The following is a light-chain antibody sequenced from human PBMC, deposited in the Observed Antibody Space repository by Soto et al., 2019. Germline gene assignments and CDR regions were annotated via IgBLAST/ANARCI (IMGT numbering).Light chain of an antibody. CDR3: QQYESTPPT. CDR1: QSVLYNSNNKNY. Sequence: DIVMTQSPDSLAVSLGERATINCKSSQSVLYNSNNKNYLAWYQQRPGQPPKLLIYWASTRESGVPDRFSGSGSGTDFTLTITRVQAEDVAVYYCQQYESTPPTFGQGTKLEIK. V-gene: IGKV4-1*01. CDR2: WAS. J-gene: IGKJ2*01.